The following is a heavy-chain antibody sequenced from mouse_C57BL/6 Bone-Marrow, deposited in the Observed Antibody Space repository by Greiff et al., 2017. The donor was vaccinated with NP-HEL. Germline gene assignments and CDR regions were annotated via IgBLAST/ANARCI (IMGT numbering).Heavy chain of an antibody. J-gene: IGHJ1*03. V-gene: IGHV3-8*01. CDR1: GYSITSDY. CDR2: ISYSGST. Sequence: VQLQQSGPGLAKPSQTLSLTCSVTGYSITSDYWNWIRKFPGNKLEYMGYISYSGSTYYNPSLKSRISITRDTSKNQYYLQLNSVTTEDTATYYCARYNIYDGYYGWYFDVWGTGTTVTVSS. D-gene: IGHD2-3*01. CDR3: ARYNIYDGYYGWYFDV.